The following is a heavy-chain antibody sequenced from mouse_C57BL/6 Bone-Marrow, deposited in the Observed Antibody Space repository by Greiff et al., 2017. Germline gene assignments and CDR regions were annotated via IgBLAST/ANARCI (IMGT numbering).Heavy chain of an antibody. Sequence: VQLKQSGPELVKPGASVKISCKASGYSFTGYYMNWVKQSPEKSLEWIGEINPSTGGTTYNQKFKAKATLTVDKSSSTAYMQLKSLTSEDSAFYYCANPWFAYWGQGTLVTVSA. V-gene: IGHV1-42*01. CDR2: INPSTGGT. CDR1: GYSFTGYY. J-gene: IGHJ3*01. CDR3: ANPWFAY.